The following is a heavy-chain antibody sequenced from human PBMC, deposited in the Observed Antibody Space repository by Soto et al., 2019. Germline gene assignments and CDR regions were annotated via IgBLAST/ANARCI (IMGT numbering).Heavy chain of an antibody. Sequence: QVQLVQSGAEVKKPGSSVKVSCKASGGTFSSYAISWVRQAPGQGLEWMGGIIPIFGTANYAQKFQGRVTITADESTSTAYMERSSLRSEDTAVYYCARAPLYCSGGSCYRGYAFDIWGQGTMVTVSS. CDR2: IIPIFGTA. CDR3: ARAPLYCSGGSCYRGYAFDI. CDR1: GGTFSSYA. D-gene: IGHD2-15*01. V-gene: IGHV1-69*01. J-gene: IGHJ3*02.